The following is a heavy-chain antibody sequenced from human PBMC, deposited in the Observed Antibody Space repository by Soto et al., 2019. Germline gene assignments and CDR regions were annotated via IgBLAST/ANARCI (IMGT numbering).Heavy chain of an antibody. D-gene: IGHD1-26*01. Sequence: QVQLVQSGAEVKKPGASVKVSCKASGYTFTSYGISWVRQAPGQGLEWMGWISAYTGTTTYAPQLQGRVTMTTDTSTSTVYRELRSLRSDDTAVYYCARDRAVELVDYWGQGTLVTVSS. V-gene: IGHV1-18*01. CDR1: GYTFTSYG. CDR3: ARDRAVELVDY. CDR2: ISAYTGTT. J-gene: IGHJ4*02.